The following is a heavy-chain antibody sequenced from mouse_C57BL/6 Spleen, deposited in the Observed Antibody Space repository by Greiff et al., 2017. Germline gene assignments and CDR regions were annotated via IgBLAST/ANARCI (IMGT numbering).Heavy chain of an antibody. V-gene: IGHV4-1*01. D-gene: IGHD2-3*01. J-gene: IGHJ4*01. Sequence: EVKLQESGGGLVQPGGSLKLSCAASGIDFSRYWMSWVRRAPGKGLEWIGEINPDSSTINYAPSLKDKFIISRDNAKNTLYLQMSKVRSEDTALYYCARWYDGYSGAMDYWGQGTSVTVSS. CDR3: ARWYDGYSGAMDY. CDR1: GIDFSRYW. CDR2: INPDSSTI.